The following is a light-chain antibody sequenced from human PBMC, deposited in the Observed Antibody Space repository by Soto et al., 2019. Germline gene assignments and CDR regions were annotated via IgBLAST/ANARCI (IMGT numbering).Light chain of an antibody. J-gene: IGKJ1*01. CDR2: KTS. CDR1: QSISPW. V-gene: IGKV1-5*03. Sequence: DILLTQSPSTLSSSVGDRATITCRASQSISPWLAWYQQKPGKAPKVLIYKTSSLHSGVPSRFSGSGSGTEFTLTISSLQPDDFAIYYCQQYNSYSRTFGQGTKVEI. CDR3: QQYNSYSRT.